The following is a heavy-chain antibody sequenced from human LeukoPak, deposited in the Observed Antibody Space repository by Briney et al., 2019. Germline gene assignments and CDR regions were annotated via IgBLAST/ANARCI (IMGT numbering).Heavy chain of an antibody. V-gene: IGHV3-20*04. CDR1: GFTFGNYG. Sequence: GGSLRLSCAASGFTFGNYGMSWVRQAPGKGLEWVSGINWNGGSTGYAEAVEGRFTISRDNAKNSQYLQMNSLRAEDTAVYYCAKRGHYYDSSGYYYFDYWGQGTLVTVSS. D-gene: IGHD3-22*01. CDR2: INWNGGST. CDR3: AKRGHYYDSSGYYYFDY. J-gene: IGHJ4*02.